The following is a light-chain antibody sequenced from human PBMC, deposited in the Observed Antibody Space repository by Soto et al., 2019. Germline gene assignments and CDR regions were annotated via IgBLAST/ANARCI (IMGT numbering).Light chain of an antibody. Sequence: DIVMTQSPDSLAMSLGERATINCKSSRILLHGSNNENFLAWYQQRPGQPPKLLFYWASTRQSGVPERFSGSGSETDFTLTISSLRAEDVAVYYCQQYFGIPLTFGGGTKVEIK. CDR2: WAS. J-gene: IGKJ4*01. V-gene: IGKV4-1*01. CDR3: QQYFGIPLT. CDR1: RILLHGSNNENF.